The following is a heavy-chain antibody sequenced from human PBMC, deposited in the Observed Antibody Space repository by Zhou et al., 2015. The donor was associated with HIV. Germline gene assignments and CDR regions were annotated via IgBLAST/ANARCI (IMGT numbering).Heavy chain of an antibody. Sequence: QVQLVESGGGVVQPGRSLRLSCAASGFTFSSYGMHWVRQAPGKGLDWVAVIWYDGSNKYYADSVKGRFTISRDNSKNTLYLQMNSLRAEDTAVYYCARDARAVVPAAPPGGYWGQGTLVTVSS. D-gene: IGHD2-2*01. CDR3: ARDARAVVPAAPPGGY. V-gene: IGHV3-33*01. CDR2: IWYDGSNK. CDR1: GFTFSSYG. J-gene: IGHJ4*02.